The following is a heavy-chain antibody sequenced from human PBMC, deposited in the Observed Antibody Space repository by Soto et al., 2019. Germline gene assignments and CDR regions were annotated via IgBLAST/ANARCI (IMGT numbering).Heavy chain of an antibody. CDR2: IYSSGST. J-gene: IGHJ3*02. CDR3: ARAYDSNGNHAFDI. CDR1: GGSISGYF. Sequence: SETLSLTCTVSGGSISGYFWSWIRQPAGKGLDWIGRIYSSGSTNYNPSLNSRITMSVDTSKNQFSLKLSSVSAADTAVYYCARAYDSNGNHAFDIWGQGTLVTVSS. V-gene: IGHV4-4*07. D-gene: IGHD3-22*01.